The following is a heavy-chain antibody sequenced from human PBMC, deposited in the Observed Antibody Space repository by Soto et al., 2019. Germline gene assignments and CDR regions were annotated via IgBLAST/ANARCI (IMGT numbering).Heavy chain of an antibody. D-gene: IGHD1-26*01. V-gene: IGHV3-74*01. J-gene: IGHJ4*02. CDR3: ARGGSGNYFNYFDY. CDR1: GFTFTTYW. Sequence: EVQLVESGGGLVQPGGSLIISCASSGFTFTTYWMHWVRQAPGQGLVWVSNINSDESSTNYADSVKGRFTISRDNAKSTLYLQMTSLRAEDTAVYYYARGGSGNYFNYFDYWGQGTLITVSS. CDR2: INSDESST.